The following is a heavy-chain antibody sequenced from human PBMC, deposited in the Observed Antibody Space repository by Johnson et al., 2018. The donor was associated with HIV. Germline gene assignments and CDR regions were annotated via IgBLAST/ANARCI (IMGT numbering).Heavy chain of an antibody. CDR2: ISSNGGSI. D-gene: IGHD5-12*01. V-gene: IGHV3-64*04. J-gene: IGHJ3*02. Sequence: QLVESGGGLVQPGGSLRLSCAASGFTFSSYAMHWVRQAPGKGLEYVSAISSNGGSIGYADSVKGRFTISRDNAKNSLYLQMNSLRAEDTALYYCAKGGDGYSGFGSAFDIWGQGTMVTVSS. CDR1: GFTFSSYA. CDR3: AKGGDGYSGFGSAFDI.